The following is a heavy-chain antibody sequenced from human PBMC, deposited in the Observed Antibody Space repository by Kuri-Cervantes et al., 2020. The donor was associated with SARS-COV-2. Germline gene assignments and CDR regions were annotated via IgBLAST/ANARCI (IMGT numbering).Heavy chain of an antibody. D-gene: IGHD6-19*01. CDR1: GFTFSGHW. Sequence: GGSLRLSCAASGFTFSGHWIHWVRQAPGKGLEWVSSISSSSSYIYYADSVKGRFTISRDNAKNSLYLQMNSLRAEDTAVYYCARRIAVAGVGAFDIWGQGRMVTVSS. V-gene: IGHV3-21*01. J-gene: IGHJ3*02. CDR2: ISSSSSYI. CDR3: ARRIAVAGVGAFDI.